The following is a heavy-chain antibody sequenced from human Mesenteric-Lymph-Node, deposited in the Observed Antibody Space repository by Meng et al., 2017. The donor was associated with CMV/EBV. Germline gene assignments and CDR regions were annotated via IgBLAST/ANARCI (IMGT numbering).Heavy chain of an antibody. V-gene: IGHV4-59*01. Sequence: SSRQPPGKGLEWIGYIYYSGSTNYNPSLKSRVTISVDTSKNQFSLKLSSVTAADTAVYYCARDLWTGMDVWGQGTTVTVSS. J-gene: IGHJ6*02. D-gene: IGHD2-21*01. CDR3: ARDLWTGMDV. CDR2: IYYSGST.